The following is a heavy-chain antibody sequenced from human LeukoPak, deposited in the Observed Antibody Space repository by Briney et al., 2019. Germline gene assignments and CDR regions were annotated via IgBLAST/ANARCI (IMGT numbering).Heavy chain of an antibody. Sequence: GGSLRLSCAASGFTFTTYWLGWVRQPPGKGLEWVANIKQDGTEKYYVDSVKGRFTISRDNAKNSLYLQMNSLRAEDTALYYCATSNWNDDRYFDYWGQGTLVTVSS. V-gene: IGHV3-7*01. CDR3: ATSNWNDDRYFDY. D-gene: IGHD1-1*01. CDR1: GFTFTTYW. CDR2: IKQDGTEK. J-gene: IGHJ4*02.